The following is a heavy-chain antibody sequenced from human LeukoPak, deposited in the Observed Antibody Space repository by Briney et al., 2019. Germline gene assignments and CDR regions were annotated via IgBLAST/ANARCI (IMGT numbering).Heavy chain of an antibody. J-gene: IGHJ4*02. Sequence: SETLSLTCTVYGGSVSSCSYYWSCIRQPPGKGLEWIEYIYYRGSTSYSPSLKNRVTISVDTSKNQFSLKLSSVTAADTAVYYCATNWHDSGFPGARGTLVSVS. CDR3: ATNWHDSGFP. V-gene: IGHV4-61*01. CDR2: IYYRGST. D-gene: IGHD3-22*01. CDR1: GGSVSSCSYY.